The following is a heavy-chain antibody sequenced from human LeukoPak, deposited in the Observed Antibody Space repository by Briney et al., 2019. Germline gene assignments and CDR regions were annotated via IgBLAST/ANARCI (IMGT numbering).Heavy chain of an antibody. CDR2: ISGSGGST. J-gene: IGHJ5*02. CDR3: AKDQMVRGVNP. Sequence: PGGSLRLSCAASGFTFSSYAMSWVRQAPGKGLEWVSAISGSGGSTYYADSVKGRFNIYRDNSKNTLYLQMNSLRAEDTAVYYCAKDQMVRGVNPWGQGTLVTVSS. V-gene: IGHV3-23*01. CDR1: GFTFSSYA. D-gene: IGHD3-10*01.